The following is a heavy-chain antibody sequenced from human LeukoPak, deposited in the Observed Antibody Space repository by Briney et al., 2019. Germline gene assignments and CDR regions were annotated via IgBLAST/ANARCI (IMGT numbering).Heavy chain of an antibody. CDR1: GGTFSSYA. CDR3: ARNDPYGSGSYDYYYYGMDV. CDR2: IIPIFGTA. V-gene: IGHV1-69*13. D-gene: IGHD3-10*01. J-gene: IGHJ6*04. Sequence: ASVEVSCKASGGTFSSYAISWVRQAPGQGLEWMGGIIPIFGTANYAQKFQGRVTITADESTSTAYMELSSLRSEDTAVYYCARNDPYGSGSYDYYYYGMDVWGKGTTVTVSS.